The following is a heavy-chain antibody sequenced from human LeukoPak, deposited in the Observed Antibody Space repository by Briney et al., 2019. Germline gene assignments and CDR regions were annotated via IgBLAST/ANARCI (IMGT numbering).Heavy chain of an antibody. CDR2: ISYDGSNK. V-gene: IGHV3-30-3*01. Sequence: GGSLRLSCAASGFTFSSYAMHRVRQAPGKGLEWVAVISYDGSNKYYADSVKGRFTISRDNSKNTLYLQMNSLRAEDTAVYYCARGWYQLLHNWFDPWGQGTLVTVSS. D-gene: IGHD2-2*01. CDR1: GFTFSSYA. CDR3: ARGWYQLLHNWFDP. J-gene: IGHJ5*02.